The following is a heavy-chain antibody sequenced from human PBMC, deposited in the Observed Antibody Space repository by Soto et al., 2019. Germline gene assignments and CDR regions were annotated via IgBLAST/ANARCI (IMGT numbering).Heavy chain of an antibody. Sequence: ASVKVSCKASGYTFTSYGISWGRQAPGQGVEWMGWISAYNGNTNYAQKLQGRVTMTTDTSTSTAYMELRSLRSDDTAVYYCARDCSSTSCDKYSRGGPSGYDGGQ. J-gene: IGHJ3*01. V-gene: IGHV1-18*04. CDR3: ARDCSSTSCDKYSRGGPSGYD. D-gene: IGHD2-2*01. CDR1: GYTFTSYG. CDR2: ISAYNGNT.